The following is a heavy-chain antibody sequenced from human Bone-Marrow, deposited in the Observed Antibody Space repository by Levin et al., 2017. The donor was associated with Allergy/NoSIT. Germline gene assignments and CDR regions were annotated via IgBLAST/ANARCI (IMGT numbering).Heavy chain of an antibody. CDR3: TTVSRGARNYDFWSGYYLFDY. J-gene: IGHJ4*02. CDR2: IKSKTDGGTT. CDR1: GFTFSNAW. V-gene: IGHV3-15*01. Sequence: SCAASGFTFSNAWMSWVRQAPGKGLEWVGRIKSKTDGGTTDYAAPVKGRFTISRDDSKNTLYLQMNSLKTEDTAVYYCTTVSRGARNYDFWSGYYLFDYWGQGTLVTVSS. D-gene: IGHD3-3*01.